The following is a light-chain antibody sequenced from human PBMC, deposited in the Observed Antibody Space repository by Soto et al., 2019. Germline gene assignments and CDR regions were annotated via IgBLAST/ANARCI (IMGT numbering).Light chain of an antibody. V-gene: IGLV2-14*01. J-gene: IGLJ1*01. CDR2: DVS. CDR1: SSDVGGYNY. Sequence: QCVLNQPAYVSSSHGQASPISRTETSSDVGGYNYVSWYQQHPGKAPKLMIYDVSNRPSGVSNRFSGSKSGNTASLTISGLQAEDEADYYCSSYTSSSTLSSYVFGTGTKVTVL. CDR3: SSYTSSSTLSSYV.